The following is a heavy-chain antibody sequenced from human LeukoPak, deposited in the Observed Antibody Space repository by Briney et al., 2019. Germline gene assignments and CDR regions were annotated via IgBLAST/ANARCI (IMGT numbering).Heavy chain of an antibody. CDR3: VLLSLTPG. D-gene: IGHD3-10*01. CDR2: ISSDGSNT. V-gene: IGHV3-74*01. CDR1: GFTFSISA. J-gene: IGHJ4*02. Sequence: PGGSLRLSCAASGFTFSISAMSWVRQAPGKGLVWVSRISSDGSNTNYADSVKGRFTISRDNAKNTPYLQMNSLRPEDTAVYYCVLLSLTPGWGQGTLVTVSS.